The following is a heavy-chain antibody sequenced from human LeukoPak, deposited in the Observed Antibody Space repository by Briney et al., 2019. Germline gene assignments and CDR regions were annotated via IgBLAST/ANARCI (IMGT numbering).Heavy chain of an antibody. CDR3: ARVDYYGSGSYCFDY. CDR1: GGSISSYY. D-gene: IGHD3-10*01. Sequence: TETLSLTCTVSGGSISSYYWSWIRQPPGKGLEWIGYIYYSGSTNYNPSLKSRVTISVDTSKNQFSLKLSSVTAADTAVYYCARVDYYGSGSYCFDYWGQGTLVTVSS. V-gene: IGHV4-59*01. CDR2: IYYSGST. J-gene: IGHJ4*02.